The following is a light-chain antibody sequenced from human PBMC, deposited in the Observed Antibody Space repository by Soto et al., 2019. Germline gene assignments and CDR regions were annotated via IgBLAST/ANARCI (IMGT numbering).Light chain of an antibody. CDR2: KAS. J-gene: IGKJ1*01. CDR1: QTISSW. V-gene: IGKV1-5*03. Sequence: DIQMTQSTTTLPASVGDRVTTTCRASQTISSWLAWYQQKPGKAPKLLIYKASALKSGVPSRFSGSGSRTEFTLTISSLQPDDFATYFCQPYSSYSEAFGQGTKVDI. CDR3: QPYSSYSEA.